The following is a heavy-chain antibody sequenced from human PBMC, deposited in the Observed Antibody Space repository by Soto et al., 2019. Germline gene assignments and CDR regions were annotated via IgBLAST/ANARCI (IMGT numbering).Heavy chain of an antibody. Sequence: SETLSLTCTVSGGSISSYYWSWIRQPPGKGLEWIGYIYYSGSTNYNPSLKSRVTISVDTSKNQFSLKLSSVTAADTAVYYCARDQFWSGYNYFDYWGQGTLVTVSS. D-gene: IGHD3-3*01. CDR1: GGSISSYY. CDR3: ARDQFWSGYNYFDY. J-gene: IGHJ4*02. V-gene: IGHV4-59*01. CDR2: IYYSGST.